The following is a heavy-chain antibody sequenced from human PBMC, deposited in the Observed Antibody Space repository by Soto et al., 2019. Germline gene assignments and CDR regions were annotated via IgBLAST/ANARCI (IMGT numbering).Heavy chain of an antibody. CDR2: IYHSGST. CDR3: ASYSGSYNWFDP. Sequence: ASETLSLTCAVSGDSISSGYYWAWIRQHPGKGLEWLGYIYHSGSTFYNPSLQSRVTISVDTSKNQFSLKLSSVTTADTAVYYCASYSGSYNWFDPWGQGTLVTVS. D-gene: IGHD1-26*01. V-gene: IGHV4-38-2*01. CDR1: GDSISSGYY. J-gene: IGHJ5*02.